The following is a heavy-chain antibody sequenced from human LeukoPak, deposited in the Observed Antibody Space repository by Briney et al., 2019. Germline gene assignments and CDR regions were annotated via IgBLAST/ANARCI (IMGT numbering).Heavy chain of an antibody. CDR2: ISWNSGSI. V-gene: IGHV3-9*01. CDR3: AKGGGSLVQEEVDY. D-gene: IGHD1-1*01. CDR1: GFTFDDYA. Sequence: GGSLRLSCAASGFTFDDYAMHWVRQAPGKGLEWVSGISWNSGSIGYADSVKGRFTISRDIAKNSLYLQMNSLRAEDTALYYCAKGGGSLVQEEVDYWGQGTLVTVSS. J-gene: IGHJ4*02.